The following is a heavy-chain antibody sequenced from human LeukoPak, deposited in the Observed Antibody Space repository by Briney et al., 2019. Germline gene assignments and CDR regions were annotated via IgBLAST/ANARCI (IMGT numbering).Heavy chain of an antibody. Sequence: QSGGSLRLSCAASGFTFSSYAISWVRQAPGKGLEWVSGISGSGGNTYYADSVKGRFTISRDNSKNTLYLQMNSLRAEDTAVYYCAKTPAITHCSSTSCRDYYFDYWGQGTLVTVSS. J-gene: IGHJ4*02. V-gene: IGHV3-23*01. CDR2: ISGSGGNT. CDR3: AKTPAITHCSSTSCRDYYFDY. D-gene: IGHD2-2*01. CDR1: GFTFSSYA.